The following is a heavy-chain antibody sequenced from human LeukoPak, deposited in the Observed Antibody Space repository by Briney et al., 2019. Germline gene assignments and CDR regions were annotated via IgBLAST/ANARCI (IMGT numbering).Heavy chain of an antibody. CDR2: IYHTGST. V-gene: IGHV4-38-2*02. CDR1: GGSISSYY. CDR3: ARDRTEGGSYFDY. Sequence: SETLSLTCTVSGGSISSYYWSWIRQPPGKGLEWIGSIYHTGSTYYNLSLKSRVTISVDTSKNQFSLKLSSVTAADTAVYYCARDRTEGGSYFDYWGQGTLVTVSS. D-gene: IGHD1-26*01. J-gene: IGHJ4*02.